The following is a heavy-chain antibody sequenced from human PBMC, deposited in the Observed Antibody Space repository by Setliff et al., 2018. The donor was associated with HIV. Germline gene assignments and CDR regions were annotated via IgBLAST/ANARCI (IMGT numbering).Heavy chain of an antibody. V-gene: IGHV3-66*01. Sequence: TFSTYAINWVRQAPGRGLEWVSVIRSGGSTYYADSVKGRFIISRDNSKNTLYLQMNSLRAEDTAVYYCARDPGRYNGMDVWGQGTTVTVSS. CDR2: IRSGGST. CDR1: TFSTYA. CDR3: ARDPGRYNGMDV. D-gene: IGHD1-20*01. J-gene: IGHJ6*02.